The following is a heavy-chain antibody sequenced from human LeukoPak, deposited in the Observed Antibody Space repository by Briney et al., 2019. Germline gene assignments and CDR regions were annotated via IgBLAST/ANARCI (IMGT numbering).Heavy chain of an antibody. D-gene: IGHD4-17*01. CDR2: VYSSEIT. Sequence: PSETLSLTCAVYGGSFSGYYWSWNRQPPGKRLEWIGYVYSSEITNYNPSLKSRVTLSLDTSGNQFSLKVTSVTAADTAVYYCARCDSVTALDYWGQGTLVTVSS. V-gene: IGHV4-59*01. CDR3: ARCDSVTALDY. CDR1: GGSFSGYY. J-gene: IGHJ4*02.